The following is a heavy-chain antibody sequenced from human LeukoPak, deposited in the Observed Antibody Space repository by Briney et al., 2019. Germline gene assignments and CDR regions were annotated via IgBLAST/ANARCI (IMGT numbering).Heavy chain of an antibody. D-gene: IGHD3-9*01. CDR1: GFTFSSYS. CDR2: ISSSSSYI. CDR3: ARGIPDYDILTGYYTQAGYFDY. Sequence: GGSLRLSCAASGFTFSSYSMNWVRQAPGKGLEWVSSISSSSSYIYYADSVKGRFTISRDNAKNSLYLQMNSLRAEDTAVYYCARGIPDYDILTGYYTQAGYFDYWGQGTLVTVSS. V-gene: IGHV3-21*01. J-gene: IGHJ4*02.